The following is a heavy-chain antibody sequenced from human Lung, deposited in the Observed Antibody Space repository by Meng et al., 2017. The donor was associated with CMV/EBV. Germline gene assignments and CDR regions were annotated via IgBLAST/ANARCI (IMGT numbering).Heavy chain of an antibody. CDR3: AREIGSDPYYFDY. D-gene: IGHD6-25*01. CDR1: GFTVTKNY. V-gene: IGHV3-53*01. CDR2: LYSDDRT. Sequence: EVQLVESGXGLIQLXGSLRRSCAASGFTVTKNYMSWVRQAPGKGLEWVSVLYSDDRTYYADSVKGRFIISRDNSKNTLYLQMNSLRADDTAVYYCAREIGSDPYYFDYWGQGTLVTVSS. J-gene: IGHJ4*02.